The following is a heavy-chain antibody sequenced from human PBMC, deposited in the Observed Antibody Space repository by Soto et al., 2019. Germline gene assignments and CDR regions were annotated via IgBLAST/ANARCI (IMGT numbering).Heavy chain of an antibody. J-gene: IGHJ6*02. D-gene: IGHD7-27*01. V-gene: IGHV4-59*01. CDR3: ARTLLPTGYYYGMDV. CDR2: IYYSGST. CDR1: GGSISSYY. Sequence: SETLSLTCTVSGGSISSYYWSWIRQPPGKGLEWIGYIYYSGSTNYNPSLKSRVTISVDTSKNQFSLKLSSVTAADTAVYYCARTLLPTGYYYGMDVWGQGTTVTVSS.